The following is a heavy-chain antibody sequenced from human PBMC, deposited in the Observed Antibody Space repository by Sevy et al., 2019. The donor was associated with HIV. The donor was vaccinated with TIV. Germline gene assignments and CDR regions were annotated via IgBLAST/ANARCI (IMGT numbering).Heavy chain of an antibody. V-gene: IGHV4-34*01. CDR2: INHSGST. J-gene: IGHJ4*02. CDR3: ARAPHYYGSGAFDY. D-gene: IGHD3-10*01. Sequence: SETLSLTCAVYGGSFSGYYWSWIRQPPGKGLEWIGEINHSGSTNYNPSLKSRVTISVDTSKNQFSLKLSSVTAADMAVYYCARAPHYYGSGAFDYWGQGTLVTVSS. CDR1: GGSFSGYY.